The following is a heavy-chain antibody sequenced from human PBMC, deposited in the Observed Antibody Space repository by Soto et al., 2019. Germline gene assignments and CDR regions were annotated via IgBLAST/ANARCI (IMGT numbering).Heavy chain of an antibody. V-gene: IGHV4-30-2*01. J-gene: IGHJ4*02. CDR2: IYHSGST. Sequence: QLQLQESGSGLVKPSQTLSLTCAVSGGSISSGGYYWSWIRQPPGNGLEWIGYIYHSGSTYYNPSLKSRVTISVDRSKNQFSLKLSSVTAADTAVYYCARAGGLGAVAVDYWGQGTLVTVSS. CDR1: GGSISSGGYY. CDR3: ARAGGLGAVAVDY. D-gene: IGHD6-19*01.